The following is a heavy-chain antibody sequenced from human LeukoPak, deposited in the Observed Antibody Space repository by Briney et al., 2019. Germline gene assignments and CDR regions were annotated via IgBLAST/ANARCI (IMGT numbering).Heavy chain of an antibody. Sequence: PGGSLRLSCAASGFTFSSYAMSWVRQAPGKGLEWVSAISGSGGSTYYADSVKGWFTISRDNSKNTLYLQMNSLRTEDTAVYYCAKGLYIAAGLLDYWGQGTLVTVSS. CDR1: GFTFSSYA. V-gene: IGHV3-23*01. CDR3: AKGLYIAAGLLDY. D-gene: IGHD6-25*01. J-gene: IGHJ4*02. CDR2: ISGSGGST.